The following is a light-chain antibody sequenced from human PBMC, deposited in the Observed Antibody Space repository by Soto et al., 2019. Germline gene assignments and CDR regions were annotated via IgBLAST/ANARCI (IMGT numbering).Light chain of an antibody. V-gene: IGKV3-11*01. CDR2: EAS. J-gene: IGKJ4*01. CDR3: QQRKSWPVT. CDR1: QSVNSY. Sequence: EIVLTQSPATLSLSPGERATLSCRASQSVNSYLAWYQQKPGQAPKPLMYEASNRATGIPDRFSGSGSGTDFTLTISSLEPEDFAIYYCQQRKSWPVTFGGGTRWIS.